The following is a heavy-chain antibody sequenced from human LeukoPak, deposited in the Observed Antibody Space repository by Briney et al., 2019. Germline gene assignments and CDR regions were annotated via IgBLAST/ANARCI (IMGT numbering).Heavy chain of an antibody. D-gene: IGHD3-10*01. Sequence: PSETLSLTCSVSGGSISSYYLNWIRQSAGKGLEWIGRIYTSGSTTYNPSLKSRVTMSVDTSKKQVSLKLTSVTAADTAVYYCAKVAGPVGSGCWFMDVWGQGTTVTVSS. CDR2: IYTSGST. CDR1: GGSISSYY. CDR3: AKVAGPVGSGCWFMDV. J-gene: IGHJ6*02. V-gene: IGHV4-4*07.